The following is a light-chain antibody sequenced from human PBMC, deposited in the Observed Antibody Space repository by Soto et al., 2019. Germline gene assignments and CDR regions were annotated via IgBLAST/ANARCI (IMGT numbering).Light chain of an antibody. Sequence: SVLPQPASVSGSPGQSITISCTGTSGDVGNYNLVSWYQQHPGKAPKLMIYEVNKWPSGVSNRFSGSKSGNTASLTISGLQAEDEADYYCCSYVGSSTSYVFGTGTKVTVL. CDR1: SGDVGNYNL. CDR3: CSYVGSSTSYV. CDR2: EVN. J-gene: IGLJ1*01. V-gene: IGLV2-23*02.